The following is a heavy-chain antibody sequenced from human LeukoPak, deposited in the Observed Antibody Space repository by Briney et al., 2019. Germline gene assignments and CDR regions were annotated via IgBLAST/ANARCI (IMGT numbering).Heavy chain of an antibody. D-gene: IGHD3-3*01. CDR3: ARGAFFEYLFSDAFDV. CDR2: IYYNGNT. V-gene: IGHV4-39*07. CDR1: GGSISSSTYY. Sequence: SETLSLTCIVSGGSISSSTYYWGWIRQPPGKGLEWIGNIYYNGNTNYNPSLKSRVTISVDMSKNQFSLRLNSVTAADTAVYYCARGAFFEYLFSDAFDVWGQGALVTVSS. J-gene: IGHJ3*01.